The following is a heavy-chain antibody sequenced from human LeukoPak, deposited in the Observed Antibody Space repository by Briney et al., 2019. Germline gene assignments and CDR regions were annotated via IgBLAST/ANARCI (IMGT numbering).Heavy chain of an antibody. CDR2: IKQDGSEK. D-gene: IGHD6-13*01. J-gene: IGHJ4*02. V-gene: IGHV3-7*01. CDR1: GLTFSSNW. CDR3: ARDYLGGSSFDY. Sequence: GGPLRPSCAASGLTFSSNWMSWVRQAQGKGWEWVANIKQDGSEKYYVDSVKGRFTISRDNAKNSQYLQMNSLRAEDTAVYYCARDYLGGSSFDYWGQGTLVTVSS.